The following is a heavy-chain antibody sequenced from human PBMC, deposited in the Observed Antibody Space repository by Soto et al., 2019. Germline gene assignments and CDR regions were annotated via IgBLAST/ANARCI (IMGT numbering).Heavy chain of an antibody. V-gene: IGHV1-2*04. Sequence: GASVKVSCKASGYTFTGYYMHWVRQAPGQGLEWMGWINPNSGGTNYAQKFQGWVTMTRDTSISTAYMEPSRLRSDDTAVYYCARTHFYGDYDYYYYGMDVWGQGTTVTVSS. CDR1: GYTFTGYY. CDR3: ARTHFYGDYDYYYYGMDV. J-gene: IGHJ6*02. D-gene: IGHD4-17*01. CDR2: INPNSGGT.